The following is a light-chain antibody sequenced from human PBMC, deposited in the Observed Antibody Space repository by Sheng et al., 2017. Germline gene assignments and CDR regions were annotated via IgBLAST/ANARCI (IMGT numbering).Light chain of an antibody. CDR1: QSIGDW. Sequence: DIQVTQSPSTLSASVGDRVTITCRASQSIGDWLAWYQQKPGKAPKLLIYKASSLESGVPSRFSGSRSGADFTLTITSLQPEDFATYYCHHYYAYPWTFGQGTRVDLK. CDR2: KAS. V-gene: IGKV1-5*03. J-gene: IGKJ1*01. CDR3: HHYYAYPWT.